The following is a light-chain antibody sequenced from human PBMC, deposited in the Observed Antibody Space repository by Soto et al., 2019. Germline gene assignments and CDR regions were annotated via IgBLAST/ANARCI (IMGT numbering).Light chain of an antibody. CDR1: QSVSSN. V-gene: IGKV3-15*01. J-gene: IGKJ1*01. Sequence: EIIMTQSPATLSVSPVERATLSSRASQSVSSNYLAWYQQKPGQAPRLLIYGASTRATGIPARFSGSGSGTEFTLTISSLQSEDFAVYYCQQYNNWPAFGRGTKVDIK. CDR2: GAS. CDR3: QQYNNWPA.